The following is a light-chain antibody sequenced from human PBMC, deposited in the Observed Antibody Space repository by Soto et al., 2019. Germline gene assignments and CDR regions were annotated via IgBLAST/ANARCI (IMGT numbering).Light chain of an antibody. CDR3: QSYDSSLSGYV. J-gene: IGLJ1*01. CDR2: ENN. V-gene: IGLV1-40*01. Sequence: QSVLTQPPSVSEAPGQRVTISCTGSSSNIGAGYEAHWYQQAPGTAPKLLIYENNNRPSGFPDRFSGSKSGTSASLAITGLQAEDEAEYYCQSYDSSLSGYVFGTGTKLTVL. CDR1: SSNIGAGYE.